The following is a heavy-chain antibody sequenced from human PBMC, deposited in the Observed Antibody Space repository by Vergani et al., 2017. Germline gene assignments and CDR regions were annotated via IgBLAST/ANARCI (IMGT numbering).Heavy chain of an antibody. CDR3: ARYYGDYFNWYFDL. J-gene: IGHJ2*01. CDR1: GYTFTSYY. Sequence: QVQLVQSGAEVKKPGASVKVSCKASGYTFTSYYMHWVRQAPGQGLEWMGGIIPIFGTANYAQKFQGRVTITADESTSTAYMELSSLRSEDTAVYYCARYYGDYFNWYFDLWGRGTLVTVSS. D-gene: IGHD4-17*01. CDR2: IIPIFGTA. V-gene: IGHV1-69*01.